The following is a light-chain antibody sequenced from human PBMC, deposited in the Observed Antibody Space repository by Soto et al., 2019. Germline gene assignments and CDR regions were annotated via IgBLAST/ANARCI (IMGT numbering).Light chain of an antibody. CDR1: QGIREE. J-gene: IGKJ1*01. V-gene: IGKV1-5*03. CDR2: KAS. CDR3: QQYNTYSGT. Sequence: IQMTQSPSSLSASVEDRVTINCRASQGIREELAWYQQKPGKAPKLLIHKASILRSGVPSRFSGSGSGTEFTLTISILQPDDFATYYCQQYNTYSGTFGQGTKVDIK.